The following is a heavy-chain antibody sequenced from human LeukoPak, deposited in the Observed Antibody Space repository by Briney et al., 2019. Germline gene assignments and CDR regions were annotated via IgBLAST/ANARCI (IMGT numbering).Heavy chain of an antibody. Sequence: GGSLRLSCAASGFTFSSYEMNWVRQAPGKGLEWVSYISSSGSTIYYADSVKGRFTISRDNAKNSLYLQMNSLRAEDTAVYYCARGGVADYYGSGSYYNFDYWGQGTLVTVSS. V-gene: IGHV3-48*03. J-gene: IGHJ4*02. CDR1: GFTFSSYE. CDR2: ISSSGSTI. CDR3: ARGGVADYYGSGSYYNFDY. D-gene: IGHD3-10*01.